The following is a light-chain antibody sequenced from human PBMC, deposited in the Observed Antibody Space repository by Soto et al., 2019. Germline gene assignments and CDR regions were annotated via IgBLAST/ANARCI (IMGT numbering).Light chain of an antibody. Sequence: EIVLTQSPGTLSLSPGERATLSCRTSQGVAGSYLAWYQQKPGQAPRLLIYGVSNRATGIPDRFSGSGSGTDFTLTISRLEPEDFAVYYCQQYGGSPLLTFGGGTKVDIK. J-gene: IGKJ4*01. V-gene: IGKV3-20*01. CDR1: QGVAGSY. CDR3: QQYGGSPLLT. CDR2: GVS.